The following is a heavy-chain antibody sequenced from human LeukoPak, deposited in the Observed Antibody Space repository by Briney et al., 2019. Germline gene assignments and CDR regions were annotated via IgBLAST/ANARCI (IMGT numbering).Heavy chain of an antibody. Sequence: GGSLRLSCAASGFTFSSYWMHWVRQAPGKGLEWVANINQDGSEKYYVDSVRGRFTISRDNAENSLYLQMNSLRAEDTAVYYCARGDIARLTYSSGWPYDYWGQGALVTVSS. CDR2: INQDGSEK. D-gene: IGHD6-19*01. J-gene: IGHJ4*02. CDR3: ARGDIARLTYSSGWPYDY. CDR1: GFTFSSYW. V-gene: IGHV3-7*03.